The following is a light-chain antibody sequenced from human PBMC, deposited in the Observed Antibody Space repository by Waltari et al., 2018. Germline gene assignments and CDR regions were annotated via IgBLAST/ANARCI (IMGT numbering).Light chain of an antibody. V-gene: IGKV3-15*01. CDR2: GAS. CDR3: QQYNDWPPLT. CDR1: QSVSRF. Sequence: EVVMTQSPATLSVSPGARVTLSCRAIQSVSRFVAWYQQKPGQAPRLLIYGASTRATGIPARFSGSGSGTEFTLTISSLQSEDFAVYYCQQYNDWPPLTFGGGTKLEIK. J-gene: IGKJ4*01.